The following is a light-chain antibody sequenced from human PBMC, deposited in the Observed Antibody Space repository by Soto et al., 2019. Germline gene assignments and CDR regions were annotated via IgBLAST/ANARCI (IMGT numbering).Light chain of an antibody. CDR3: SSYSHNTTLV. Sequence: QSALTQPASVSGSPGQSITISRTGASSDVGDYNYVSWYQHHPGRAPKLMISEVSDRPSGVSNRFSGSKSGNTASLTISGLQAEDEADYYCSSYSHNTTLVFGTGTKLTVL. J-gene: IGLJ1*01. CDR1: SSDVGDYNY. V-gene: IGLV2-14*01. CDR2: EVS.